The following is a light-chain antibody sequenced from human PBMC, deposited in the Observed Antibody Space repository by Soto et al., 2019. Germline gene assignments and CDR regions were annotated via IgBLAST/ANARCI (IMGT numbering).Light chain of an antibody. Sequence: DIQMTQSPSTLSASVGDRVTITCRASQSISSWLAWYQQKPGKAPKLLIYKASTLESGVPSRFSGSGSGTDFTLTISSLQPGDFSTYYCQQYKSYSYTFGQGTKVETK. J-gene: IGKJ2*01. CDR1: QSISSW. CDR2: KAS. V-gene: IGKV1-5*03. CDR3: QQYKSYSYT.